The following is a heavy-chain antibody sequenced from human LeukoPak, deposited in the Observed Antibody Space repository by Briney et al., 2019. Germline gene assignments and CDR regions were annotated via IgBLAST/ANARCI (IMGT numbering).Heavy chain of an antibody. CDR1: GGSISSYY. V-gene: IGHV4-59*01. J-gene: IGHJ4*02. CDR3: ARVRKEDYYDSSGYYYYFDY. Sequence: PSETLSLTCTVSGGSISSYYWSWIRQPPEKGLEWIGYIYYSGSTNYNPSLKSRVTISVDTSKNQFSLKLSSVTAADTAVYYCARVRKEDYYDSSGYYYYFDYWGQGTLVTVSS. CDR2: IYYSGST. D-gene: IGHD3-22*01.